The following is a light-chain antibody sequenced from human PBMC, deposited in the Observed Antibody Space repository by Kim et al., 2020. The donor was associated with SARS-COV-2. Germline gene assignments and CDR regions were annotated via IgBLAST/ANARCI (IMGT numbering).Light chain of an antibody. J-gene: IGLJ1*01. CDR1: STNNGSNY. CDR3: AAWDDSLSGLYV. Sequence: RVTLSGSGGSTNNGSNYVCWSQQVSGTAPTLLIYSNNQRPSGVPDRFSGSKSGTSASLAITGLRSEDEADYYCAAWDDSLSGLYVFGTGTKVTVL. V-gene: IGLV1-47*01. CDR2: SNN.